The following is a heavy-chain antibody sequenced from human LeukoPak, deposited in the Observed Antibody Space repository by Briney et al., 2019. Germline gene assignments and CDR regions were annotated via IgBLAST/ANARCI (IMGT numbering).Heavy chain of an antibody. D-gene: IGHD5-12*01. CDR3: ARRVKGGYEGWFDP. J-gene: IGHJ5*02. V-gene: IGHV4-38-2*01. CDR2: IYHSGST. Sequence: PSETLSLTCSVSGYSISSGYYWGWIRQPPGKGLEWIGSIYHSGSTYYNPSLKSRVTISVDTSENQFSLKLSSVTAADTAVYYCARRVKGGYEGWFDPWGRGTLVTVSS. CDR1: GYSISSGYY.